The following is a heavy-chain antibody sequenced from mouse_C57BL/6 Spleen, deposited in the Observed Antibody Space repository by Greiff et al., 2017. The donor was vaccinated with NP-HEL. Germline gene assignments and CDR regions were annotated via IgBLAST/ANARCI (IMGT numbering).Heavy chain of an antibody. D-gene: IGHD1-1*01. CDR3: ARGDYGSSFLFAY. V-gene: IGHV1-82*01. J-gene: IGHJ3*01. CDR1: GYAFSSSW. CDR2: IYPGDGDT. Sequence: VKLMESGPELVKPGASVKISCKASGYAFSSSWMNWVKQRPGKGLEWIGRIYPGDGDTNYNGKFKGQATLTADKSSSTAYMQLSSLTSEDSAVYFCARGDYGSSFLFAYWGQGTLVTVSA.